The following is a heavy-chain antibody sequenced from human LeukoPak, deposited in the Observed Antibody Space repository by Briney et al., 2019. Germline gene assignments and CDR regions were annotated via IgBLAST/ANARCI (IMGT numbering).Heavy chain of an antibody. D-gene: IGHD5-12*01. Sequence: GGSLRLSCAASGFTFSSYWMSWVRQAPGKGLEWVANIKQDGSEKYYVDSVKGRFTISRDNAKNSLYLQMNSLRAEDTAVYYCARAGWLRFSPFDYWGQGTLVTVSS. V-gene: IGHV3-7*01. CDR2: IKQDGSEK. CDR1: GFTFSSYW. CDR3: ARAGWLRFSPFDY. J-gene: IGHJ4*02.